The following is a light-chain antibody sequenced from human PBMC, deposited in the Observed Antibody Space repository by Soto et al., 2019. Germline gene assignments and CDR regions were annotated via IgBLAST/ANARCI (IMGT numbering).Light chain of an antibody. V-gene: IGLV1-51*01. CDR3: GTWDSSMTAAV. J-gene: IGLJ3*02. CDR2: DNY. CDR1: SSNIGNNY. Sequence: SVLTQPPSVSAAPGQKVNISCFGSSSNIGNNYVSWYQQLPGTAPKLLIYDNYKRPSGIPDRFSGSKSGTSATLGITGLQTGDEAGYYCGTWDSSMTAAVFGGGTKLTVL.